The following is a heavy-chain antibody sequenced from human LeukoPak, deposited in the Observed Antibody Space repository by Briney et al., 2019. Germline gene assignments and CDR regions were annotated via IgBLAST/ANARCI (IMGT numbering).Heavy chain of an antibody. V-gene: IGHV3-7*01. CDR1: GFTFISYW. CDR2: IKQDGSEK. Sequence: PGGSLRLSCAASGFTFISYWMSWVRQAPGKGLEWVANIKQDGSEKYYVDSVKGRFTISRDNAKNSLYLQMNSLRAEDTAVYYCARADNQYYYDSSGYHNYYYYMDVWGKGTTVTVSS. CDR3: ARADNQYYYDSSGYHNYYYYMDV. D-gene: IGHD3-22*01. J-gene: IGHJ6*03.